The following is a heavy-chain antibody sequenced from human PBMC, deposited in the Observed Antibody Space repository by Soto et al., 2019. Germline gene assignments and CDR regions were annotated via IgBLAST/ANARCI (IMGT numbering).Heavy chain of an antibody. J-gene: IGHJ6*03. V-gene: IGHV3-48*01. CDR1: GFILSDCA. Sequence: EVQLVESGGGLVQPGGSLRLSCATSGFILSDCAMNWVRQAPGKGLEWVSYISRSSSVIDYADSVKGRFTVSRDNARNSLYLQMNSRRAEDTAVYYGARDPSWGSNGYSHMAVWGKGCTVSVYS. CDR3: ARDPSWGSNGYSHMAV. CDR2: ISRSSSVI. D-gene: IGHD3-16*01.